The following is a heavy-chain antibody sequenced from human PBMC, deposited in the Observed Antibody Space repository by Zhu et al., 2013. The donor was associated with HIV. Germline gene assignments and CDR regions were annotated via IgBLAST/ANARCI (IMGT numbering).Heavy chain of an antibody. J-gene: IGHJ4*02. D-gene: IGHD1-26*01. V-gene: IGHV1-18*01. CDR1: GYTFTSYG. CDR3: ARDIAPLELLSGSDY. Sequence: QVQLVQSGAEVRKPGASVKVSCKASGYTFTSYGISWVRQAPGQGLEWMGWISAYNGNTNYAQKLQGRVTMTTDTSTSTAYMELRSLRSDDTALYYCARDIAPLELLSGSDYWGQGNPWVTVSS. CDR2: ISAYNGNT.